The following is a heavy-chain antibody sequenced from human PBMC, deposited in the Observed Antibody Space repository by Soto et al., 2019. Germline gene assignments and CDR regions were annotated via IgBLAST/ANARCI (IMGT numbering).Heavy chain of an antibody. J-gene: IGHJ4*02. CDR1: GFTFSSYG. D-gene: IGHD1-26*01. CDR3: AKDHEWELLLYYFDY. V-gene: IGHV3-30*18. Sequence: GSLRLSCAASGFTFSSYGMHWVRQAPGKGLEWVAVISYDGSNKYYADSVKGRFTISRDNSKNTLYLQMNSLRAEDTAVYYCAKDHEWELLLYYFDYWGQGTLVTVSS. CDR2: ISYDGSNK.